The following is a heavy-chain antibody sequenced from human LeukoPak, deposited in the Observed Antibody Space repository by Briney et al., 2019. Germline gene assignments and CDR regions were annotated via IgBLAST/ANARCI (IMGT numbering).Heavy chain of an antibody. V-gene: IGHV1-69*04. CDR3: ARAAPPEAFDI. CDR2: IIPILGIA. Sequence: GASVKVSCKASGYTFTSYYMHWVRQAPGQGLEWMGRIIPILGIANYAQKFQGRVTITADKSTSTAYMELSSLRSEDTAVYYCARAAPPEAFDIWGQGTMVTVSS. J-gene: IGHJ3*02. D-gene: IGHD6-25*01. CDR1: GYTFTSYY.